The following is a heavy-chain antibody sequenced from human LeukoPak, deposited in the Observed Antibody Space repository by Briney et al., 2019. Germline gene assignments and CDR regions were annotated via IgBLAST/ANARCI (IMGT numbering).Heavy chain of an antibody. D-gene: IGHD6-25*01. CDR2: IKQDGSEK. CDR3: ARSAAADFDY. J-gene: IGHJ4*02. V-gene: IGHV3-7*01. CDR1: GFTFSRYA. Sequence: GGSLRLSCAASGFTFSRYAMSWVRQAPGKGLEWVANIKQDGSEKYYVDSVKGRFTISRDNAKNSLYLQMNSLRAEDTAVYYCARSAAADFDYWGQGTLVTVSS.